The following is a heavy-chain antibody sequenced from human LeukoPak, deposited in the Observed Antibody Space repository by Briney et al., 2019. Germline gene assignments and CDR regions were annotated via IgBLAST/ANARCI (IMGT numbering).Heavy chain of an antibody. D-gene: IGHD2-21*01. J-gene: IGHJ4*02. CDR3: ARSVWQEDY. V-gene: IGHV3-7*01. Sequence: GGSLRLSCAASGFTFSSYWMSWVRQAPGKGLEWVANIKQDGSENHYVDSVRARFTIYSENAQKSVYLQMKSLRVDDTALYYCARSVWQEDYWGQGTLVTVSS. CDR1: GFTFSSYW. CDR2: IKQDGSEN.